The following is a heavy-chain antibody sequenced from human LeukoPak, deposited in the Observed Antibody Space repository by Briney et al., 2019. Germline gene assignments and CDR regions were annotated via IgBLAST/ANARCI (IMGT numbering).Heavy chain of an antibody. CDR3: AHYGSGSYYPLDY. D-gene: IGHD3-10*01. V-gene: IGHV4-61*02. CDR2: IYYSGST. J-gene: IGHJ4*02. Sequence: SQTLSLTCTVSGDSISRGRYYWSWVRQPAGKELEWIGSIYYSGSTYYNPSLKSRVTISVDTSKNQFSLKLSSVTAADTAVYYCAHYGSGSYYPLDYWGQGTLVTVSS. CDR1: GDSISRGRYY.